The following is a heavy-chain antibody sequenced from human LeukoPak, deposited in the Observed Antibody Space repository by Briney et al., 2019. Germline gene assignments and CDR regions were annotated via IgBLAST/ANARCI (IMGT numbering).Heavy chain of an antibody. J-gene: IGHJ5*02. CDR1: GGTFSSYA. CDR3: AREGLGSCSSTSCHNWFDP. V-gene: IGHV1-69*13. D-gene: IGHD2-2*01. Sequence: SVKVSCKASGGTFSSYAISWVRQAPGQGLEWMGGIIPIFGTTNYAQKFQGRVTITADESTSTAYMELSSLRSEDTAVYYCAREGLGSCSSTSCHNWFDPWGQGTLVTISS. CDR2: IIPIFGTT.